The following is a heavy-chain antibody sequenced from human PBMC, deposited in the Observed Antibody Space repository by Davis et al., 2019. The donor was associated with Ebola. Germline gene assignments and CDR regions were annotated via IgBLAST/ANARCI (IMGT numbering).Heavy chain of an antibody. CDR2: IYYSGST. CDR1: GGSISSYY. CDR3: ASSYSGIYPRDP. D-gene: IGHD1-26*01. Sequence: SETLSPTCTVSGGSISSYYWSWIRQPPGKGLEWIGYIYYSGSTNYNPSLKSRVTISVDTSKNQFSLKLSSVTAADTAVYYCASSYSGIYPRDPWGQGTLVTVSS. V-gene: IGHV4-59*01. J-gene: IGHJ5*02.